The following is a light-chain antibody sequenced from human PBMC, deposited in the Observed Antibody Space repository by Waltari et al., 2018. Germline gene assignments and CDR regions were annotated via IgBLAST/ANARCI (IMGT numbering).Light chain of an antibody. V-gene: IGKV1-39*01. J-gene: IGKJ2*01. CDR2: AAS. CDR3: QQSYSTPP. CDR1: QSISSY. Sequence: DIQMTQSPSPLSASLGDRVTISCPASQSISSYLNWYQQKPGKAPKLLIYAASSLQSGVPSRFSGSGSGTDFTLTISSLQPEDFATYYCQQSYSTPPFGQGTKLEIK.